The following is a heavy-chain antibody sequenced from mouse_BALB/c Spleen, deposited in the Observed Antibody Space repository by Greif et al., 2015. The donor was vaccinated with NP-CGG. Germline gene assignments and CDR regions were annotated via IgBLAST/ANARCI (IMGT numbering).Heavy chain of an antibody. CDR2: ISSGGSST. Sequence: EVKLVESGGGLVKPGGPLKLSCAASGFAFSSYDMSWVRQTPEKRLEWVAYISSGGSSTYYPDTVKGRFTISRDNAKNTLYLQMSSLKSEDTAMYYCARYDGYYYYAMDYWGQGTTVTVSS. CDR1: GFAFSSYD. V-gene: IGHV5-12-1*01. CDR3: ARYDGYYYYAMDY. J-gene: IGHJ4*01. D-gene: IGHD2-3*01.